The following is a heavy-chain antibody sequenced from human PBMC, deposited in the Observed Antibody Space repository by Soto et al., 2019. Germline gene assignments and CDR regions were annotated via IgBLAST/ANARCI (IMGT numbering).Heavy chain of an antibody. CDR1: GYTFTSYD. Sequence: QVQLVQSGAEVKKPGASVKVSCKASGYTFTSYDINWVRQATGQGLEWMGWMNPNSGNTGYAQKFQGRVTMTRNTSISTAYMELSSLRSEDTAVYYCYLTGRNWNYVFYRGWGMDVWGQGTTVTVSS. J-gene: IGHJ6*02. V-gene: IGHV1-8*01. CDR3: YLTGRNWNYVFYRGWGMDV. D-gene: IGHD1-7*01. CDR2: MNPNSGNT.